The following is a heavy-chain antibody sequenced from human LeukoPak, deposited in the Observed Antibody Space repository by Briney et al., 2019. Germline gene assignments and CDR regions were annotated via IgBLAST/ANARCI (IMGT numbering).Heavy chain of an antibody. J-gene: IGHJ3*02. D-gene: IGHD6-19*01. V-gene: IGHV1-2*02. CDR3: ARGRAWKIAVGGNPLHAFDI. Sequence: ASVKVSCKASGYTFTGDYIHWVRQAPGQRLAWMGWINPNSGDTKYAREFQGRVILTRDTSISTAYMDLSRLTSDDTAVYYCARGRAWKIAVGGNPLHAFDIWGQGTMVTVSS. CDR1: GYTFTGDY. CDR2: INPNSGDT.